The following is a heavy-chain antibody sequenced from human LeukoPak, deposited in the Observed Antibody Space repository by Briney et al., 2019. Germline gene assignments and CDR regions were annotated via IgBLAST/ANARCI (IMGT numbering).Heavy chain of an antibody. D-gene: IGHD2-21*02. Sequence: GGSLRLSCAASGFAFSSYSMNWVRQAPGKGLEWVSSISSSSSYIYYADSVKGRFTISRDNAKNSLYLQMNSLRAEDTAVYYCARDLCGGDCYYYYYGVDVWGQGTTVTVSS. J-gene: IGHJ6*02. CDR1: GFAFSSYS. CDR2: ISSSSSYI. CDR3: ARDLCGGDCYYYYYGVDV. V-gene: IGHV3-21*01.